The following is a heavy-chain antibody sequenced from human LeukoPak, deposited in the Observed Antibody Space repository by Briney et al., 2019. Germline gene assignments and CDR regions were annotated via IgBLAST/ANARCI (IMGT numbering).Heavy chain of an antibody. V-gene: IGHV3-30*18. CDR2: ISYDGSNK. D-gene: IGHD3-22*01. CDR1: G. CDR3: AKDSYSYDSSGYFTFYYYYYGMDV. J-gene: IGHJ6*02. Sequence: GMHWVRQAPGKGLEWVAVISYDGSNKYYADSVKGRFTISTDNSKNTLYLQMNSLRAEDTAVYYCAKDSYSYDSSGYFTFYYYYYGMDVWGQGTTVTVSS.